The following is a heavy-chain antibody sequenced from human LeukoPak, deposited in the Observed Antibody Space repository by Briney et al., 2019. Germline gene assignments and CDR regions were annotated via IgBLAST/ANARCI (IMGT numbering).Heavy chain of an antibody. D-gene: IGHD2/OR15-2a*01. V-gene: IGHV4-34*01. CDR2: INHSGST. Sequence: PSETLSLTCAVYGGSFSGYYWSWIRQPPGKGLEWIGEINHSGSTNYNPSLKSQVTISVDTSKNQFSLKLSSVTAADTAVYYCARDNLRFYLPLRQNLFDPWGQGTLVTVSS. J-gene: IGHJ5*02. CDR1: GGSFSGYY. CDR3: ARDNLRFYLPLRQNLFDP.